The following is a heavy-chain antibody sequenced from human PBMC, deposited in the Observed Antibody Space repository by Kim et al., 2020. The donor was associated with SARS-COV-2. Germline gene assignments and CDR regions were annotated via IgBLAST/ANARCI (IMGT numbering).Heavy chain of an antibody. D-gene: IGHD5-18*01. CDR1: GGSISSYY. V-gene: IGHV4-59*01. CDR2: IYYSGST. Sequence: SETLSLTCTVSGGSISSYYWSWIRQPPGKGLEWIGYIYYSGSTNYNPSLKSRVTISVDTSKNQFSLKLSSVTAADTAVYYCARTEKYSYGQRDDAFDIWGQGTMVTVSS. CDR3: ARTEKYSYGQRDDAFDI. J-gene: IGHJ3*02.